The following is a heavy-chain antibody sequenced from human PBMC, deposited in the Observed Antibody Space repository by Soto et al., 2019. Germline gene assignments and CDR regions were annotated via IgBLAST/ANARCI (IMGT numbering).Heavy chain of an antibody. D-gene: IGHD3-16*01. CDR2: IKSKTDGGAI. J-gene: IGHJ3*01. CDR1: GFTFSNIW. CDR3: ATVGVAALDF. V-gene: IGHV3-15*01. Sequence: EVQLVESGGGLVRPGGSLRLSCAASGFTFSNIWMTWVRHTPEKGLEWVGRIKSKTDGGAIDYAATVKGRFTISRDDSRKTLYLLMNRLTTEATAVYYCATVGVAALDFWGQGTMVIVSS.